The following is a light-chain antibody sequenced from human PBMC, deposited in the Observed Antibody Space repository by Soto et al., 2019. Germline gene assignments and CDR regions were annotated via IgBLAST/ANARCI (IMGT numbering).Light chain of an antibody. V-gene: IGKV3-11*01. Sequence: EIVLTQSPATLSLFPGERATLSCRASESVSNFLAWYQQKPGQAPRLLIYEVSNRATGIPARFSGSGSGTDFTLAISSLEPEDSAVYYCQQRSNWPGTFGQGTKVDIK. CDR3: QQRSNWPGT. J-gene: IGKJ1*01. CDR2: EVS. CDR1: ESVSNF.